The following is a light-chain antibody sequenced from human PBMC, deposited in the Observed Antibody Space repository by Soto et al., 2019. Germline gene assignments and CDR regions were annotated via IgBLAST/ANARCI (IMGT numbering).Light chain of an antibody. Sequence: DLPMTQSPSSLSASVGDRVTITCRASQSISSYLNWYQQKPGKAPKLLIYAASSLQSGVPSRFSGSRSGTAFSLTISSLHPEDFATYYCQQSYSTPCTFGPGTKVDIK. J-gene: IGKJ3*01. CDR3: QQSYSTPCT. V-gene: IGKV1-39*01. CDR1: QSISSY. CDR2: AAS.